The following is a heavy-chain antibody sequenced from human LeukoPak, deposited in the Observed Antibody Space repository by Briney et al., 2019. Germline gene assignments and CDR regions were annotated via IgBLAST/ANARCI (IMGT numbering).Heavy chain of an antibody. CDR2: ISAYNGNT. CDR1: GYTFTSYG. V-gene: IGHV1-18*01. Sequence: ASVKVSCKASGYTFTSYGISWVRQAPGQGLEWMGWISAYNGNTNYAQKLQGRVTMTEDTSTDTAYMELSSLRSEDTAVYYCATGEYYDILTGPTMGFDPWGQGTLATVSS. J-gene: IGHJ5*02. CDR3: ATGEYYDILTGPTMGFDP. D-gene: IGHD3-9*01.